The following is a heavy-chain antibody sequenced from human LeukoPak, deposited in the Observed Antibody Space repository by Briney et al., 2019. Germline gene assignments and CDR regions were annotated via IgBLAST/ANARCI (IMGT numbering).Heavy chain of an antibody. CDR1: GYTFTSYD. Sequence: GASVKVSCKASGYTFTSYDINWVRQATGQGLEWMGWMNPNSGNTGYAQKFQGRVTMTRDTSISTAYMELSRLRSDDTAVYYCESVTTHPDYYFDYWGQGTLVTVSS. CDR3: ESVTTHPDYYFDY. V-gene: IGHV1-8*02. J-gene: IGHJ4*02. D-gene: IGHD4-17*01. CDR2: MNPNSGNT.